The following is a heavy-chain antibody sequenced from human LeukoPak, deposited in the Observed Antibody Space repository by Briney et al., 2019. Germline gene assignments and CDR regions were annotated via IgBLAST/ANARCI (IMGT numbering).Heavy chain of an antibody. J-gene: IGHJ6*03. V-gene: IGHV3-21*01. Sequence: GGSLRLSCAASGFTFSSYSMNWVRQAPGKGLEWVSSISSSSSYIYYADSVKGRFTISRDNAKNSLYLQMNSLRAGDTAVYYCARTVSLGWYFYYYYMDVWGKGTTVTVSS. CDR1: GFTFSSYS. CDR2: ISSSSSYI. CDR3: ARTVSLGWYFYYYYMDV. D-gene: IGHD6-19*01.